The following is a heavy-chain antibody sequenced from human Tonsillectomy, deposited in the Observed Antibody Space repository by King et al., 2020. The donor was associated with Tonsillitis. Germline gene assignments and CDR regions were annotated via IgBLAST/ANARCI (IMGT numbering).Heavy chain of an antibody. CDR1: GFTFSSYG. CDR2: ISFDGSNK. Sequence: VQLVESGGGVVQPGRSLRLSCAASGFTFSSYGMHWVRQAPGKGLEWVAVISFDGSNKYYADSLKGRFTVSRDNSKNTLYLQMNSLRAEDTAVYYCAKVGLGYYSSTSFYTFFDYGGQGTLVPVSS. J-gene: IGHJ4*02. CDR3: AKVGLGYYSSTSFYTFFDY. V-gene: IGHV3-30*18. D-gene: IGHD2-2*02.